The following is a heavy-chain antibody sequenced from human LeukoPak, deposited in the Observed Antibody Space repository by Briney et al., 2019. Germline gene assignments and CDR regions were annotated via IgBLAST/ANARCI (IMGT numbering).Heavy chain of an antibody. CDR2: ISSSSSYI. Sequence: GGSLRLSCAASGFTFSSYSMNWVRQAPGKGLEWVSSISSSSSYIYYADSVKGRFTISRDNAKNSLYLQMNSLRAEDTAVYYCARDRTPGYSSGWYEHDAFDIWGQGTMVTASS. D-gene: IGHD6-19*01. J-gene: IGHJ3*02. CDR1: GFTFSSYS. CDR3: ARDRTPGYSSGWYEHDAFDI. V-gene: IGHV3-21*01.